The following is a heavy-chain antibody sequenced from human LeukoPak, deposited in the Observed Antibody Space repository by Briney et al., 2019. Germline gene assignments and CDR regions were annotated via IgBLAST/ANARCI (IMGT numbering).Heavy chain of an antibody. D-gene: IGHD6-19*01. CDR1: GFTFSSYS. Sequence: PGGSLRLPCAASGFTFSSYSMNWVRQAPGKGLEWVSSISSSSSYIYYADSVKGRFTISRDSAKNSLYLQMNSLRAEDTAVCYCASIAVAGTLLDYWGQGTLVTVSS. CDR2: ISSSSSYI. CDR3: ASIAVAGTLLDY. J-gene: IGHJ4*02. V-gene: IGHV3-21*01.